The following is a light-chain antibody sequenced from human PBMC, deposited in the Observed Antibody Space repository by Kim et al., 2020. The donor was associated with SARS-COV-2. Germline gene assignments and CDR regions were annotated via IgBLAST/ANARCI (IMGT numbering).Light chain of an antibody. V-gene: IGKV3-15*01. CDR1: QNVNSN. J-gene: IGKJ1*01. CDR2: GAS. CDR3: KQYHSWTQT. Sequence: VSPGERATLSCRASQNVNSNLAWYQQKPGQTPRLLFYGASIRATGIPARFSGSESGTEFTLTISSLQSEDFAIYYCKQYHSWTQTCGQGTKVDIK.